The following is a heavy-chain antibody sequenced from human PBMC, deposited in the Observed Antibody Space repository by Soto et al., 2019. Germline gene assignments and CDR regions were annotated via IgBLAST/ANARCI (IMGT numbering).Heavy chain of an antibody. D-gene: IGHD6-19*01. CDR1: GFTFSSYW. CDR3: ARDGIAVAGTLWGTNQNYYYYYGMDV. Sequence: PGGSLRLSCAASGFTFSSYWMHWVRQAPGKGLVWVSRINSDGSSTSYADSVKGRFTISRDNAKNTLYLQMNSLRAEDTAVYYCARDGIAVAGTLWGTNQNYYYYYGMDVWGQGTTVTSP. J-gene: IGHJ6*02. V-gene: IGHV3-74*01. CDR2: INSDGSST.